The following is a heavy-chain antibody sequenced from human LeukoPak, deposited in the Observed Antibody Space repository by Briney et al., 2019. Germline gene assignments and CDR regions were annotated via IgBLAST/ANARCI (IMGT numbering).Heavy chain of an antibody. CDR3: ARSKMGSSGYYLDY. Sequence: GGSLRLSCAASGFTFDDYGMSWVRQAPGKGLEWVSGITWNGGSTGYADSVKGRFTISRDNAKNSLYLQMNSLRAEDTALYYCARSKMGSSGYYLDYWGQGTLVTVSS. CDR1: GFTFDDYG. CDR2: ITWNGGST. J-gene: IGHJ4*02. D-gene: IGHD3-22*01. V-gene: IGHV3-20*04.